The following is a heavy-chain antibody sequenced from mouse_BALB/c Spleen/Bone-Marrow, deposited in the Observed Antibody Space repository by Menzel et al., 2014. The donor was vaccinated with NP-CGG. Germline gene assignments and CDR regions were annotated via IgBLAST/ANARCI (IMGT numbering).Heavy chain of an antibody. CDR2: IWNGGST. CDR1: GFSLSRYN. J-gene: IGHJ2*01. V-gene: IGHV2-6-4*01. CDR3: ARNYCGIPYYFDY. D-gene: IGHD1-1*01. Sequence: VMLVESGPGLVAPSRSLSITCTVSGFSLSRYNVHWVRQPPGKGLEWLGMIWNGGSTDYNSALKSRLSISKDNSKSQVFLKMNSLQTDDTAMYYCARNYCGIPYYFDYWGQGTTLAVSS.